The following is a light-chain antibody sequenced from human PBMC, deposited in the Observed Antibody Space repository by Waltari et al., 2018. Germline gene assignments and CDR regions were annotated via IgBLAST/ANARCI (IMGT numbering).Light chain of an antibody. CDR1: QSISSW. CDR2: DAS. Sequence: DIQMTQSPSTLSASAGARVTITCRASQSISSWLAWYQQKPGKAPKLLIYDASSLESGVPSRFSGSGSGTEFTLTISSLQPDDFATYYCQQYNSYSPTFGQGTKLEIK. CDR3: QQYNSYSPT. J-gene: IGKJ2*01. V-gene: IGKV1-5*01.